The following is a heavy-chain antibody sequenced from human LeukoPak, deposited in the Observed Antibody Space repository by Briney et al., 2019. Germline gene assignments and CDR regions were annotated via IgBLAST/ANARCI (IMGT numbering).Heavy chain of an antibody. V-gene: IGHV4-4*02. CDR3: AGDSGYGSADY. CDR1: GGSISSSNW. J-gene: IGHJ4*02. Sequence: SETLSLTCAVSGGSISSSNWWSWVRQPPGKGLEWIGEIYHSGSTNYNPSLKSRVTISVDTSKNQFSLKLTSVTAADTAVYYCAGDSGYGSADYWGQGTLVTVSS. CDR2: IYHSGST. D-gene: IGHD3-10*01.